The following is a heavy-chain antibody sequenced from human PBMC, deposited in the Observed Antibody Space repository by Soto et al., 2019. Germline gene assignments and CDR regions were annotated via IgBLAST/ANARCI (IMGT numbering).Heavy chain of an antibody. V-gene: IGHV5-51*01. CDR2: IYPLDSQT. J-gene: IGHJ4*02. CDR3: ARGGKNGNSAVFDY. CDR1: GYSFSSFW. D-gene: IGHD1-1*01. Sequence: GESLKLSCKGSGYSFSSFWIAWVRQLPGKGLDWVGLIYPLDSQTTYSPSFQGQVTISVDRSIDTAYLHWKTLQASDTAMYFCARGGKNGNSAVFDYWGPGALVTVSS.